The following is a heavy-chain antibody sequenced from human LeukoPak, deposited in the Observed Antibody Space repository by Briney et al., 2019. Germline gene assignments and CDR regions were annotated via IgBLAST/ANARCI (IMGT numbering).Heavy chain of an antibody. CDR3: AKDMGITMKRGNFDY. V-gene: IGHV3-9*01. CDR1: GFTFDDYA. J-gene: IGHJ4*02. Sequence: GGSLRLSCAASGFTFDDYAMHWVRQAPGKGLEWVSGISWNSGSIGYADSVKGRFTISRDNAKNSLYLQMNSLRAEDTALYYCAKDMGITMKRGNFDYWGQGTLVTASS. D-gene: IGHD3-22*01. CDR2: ISWNSGSI.